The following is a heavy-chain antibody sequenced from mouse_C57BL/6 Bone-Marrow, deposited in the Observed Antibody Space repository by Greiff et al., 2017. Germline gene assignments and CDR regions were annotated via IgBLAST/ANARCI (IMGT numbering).Heavy chain of an antibody. V-gene: IGHV1-81*01. J-gene: IGHJ1*03. CDR1: GYTFTSYG. CDR3: ANGRYFDV. Sequence: VQLMESGAELARPGASVKLSCKASGYTFTSYGISWVKQRTGQGLEWIGEIYPRSGNTYYNEKFKGKATLTADKSSSTAYMELRSLTSEDSAVYFCANGRYFDVWGTGTTVTVSS. CDR2: IYPRSGNT. D-gene: IGHD1-1*02.